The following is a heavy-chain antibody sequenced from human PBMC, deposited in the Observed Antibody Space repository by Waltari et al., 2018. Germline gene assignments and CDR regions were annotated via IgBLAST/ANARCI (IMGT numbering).Heavy chain of an antibody. J-gene: IGHJ3*02. Sequence: VQLQESGPGLVQPSATLSITCPVSCGAIRHYYWSWIPQHPRKGLEWIAYIYYSGSTNYNPSLKSRVTISVDTSKNQFSLKLSSVTAADTAVYYCARGRRDRLAFDIWGQG. V-gene: IGHV4-59*01. CDR3: ARGRRDRLAFDI. CDR1: CGAIRHYY. CDR2: IYYSGST.